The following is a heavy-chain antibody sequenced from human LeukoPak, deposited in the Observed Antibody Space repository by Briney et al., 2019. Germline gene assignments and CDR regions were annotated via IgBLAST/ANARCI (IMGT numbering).Heavy chain of an antibody. J-gene: IGHJ4*02. D-gene: IGHD6-19*01. V-gene: IGHV4-39*01. CDR3: ARHPLTPGCSSGWFDY. CDR1: AGSISSTSYS. CDR2: VYYSGST. Sequence: SETLSLTCTVSAGSISSTSYSWGWIRQPPGKGLEWIGSVYYSGSTYYNPSLKSRVTISVDTSKNQFSLKLTSVTAADTAVYYCARHPLTPGCSSGWFDYWGQGTLVTVSS.